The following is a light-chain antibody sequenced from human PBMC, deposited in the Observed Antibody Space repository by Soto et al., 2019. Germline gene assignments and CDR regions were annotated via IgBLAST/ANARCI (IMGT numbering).Light chain of an antibody. V-gene: IGKV3-20*01. Sequence: EIVLTQSPRTLSLSPGESATLSCTASQSVRSNSLAWYQQKPGQAPRLLMFGASGRATGTPPRFSGRGSGADFTPTISSREHEDFAVYYCQQYGTSPLTFGGGTKVDI. J-gene: IGKJ4*01. CDR2: GAS. CDR3: QQYGTSPLT. CDR1: QSVRSNS.